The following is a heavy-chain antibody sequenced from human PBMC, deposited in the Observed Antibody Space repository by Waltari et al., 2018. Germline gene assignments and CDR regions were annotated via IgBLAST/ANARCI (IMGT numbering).Heavy chain of an antibody. CDR1: GHSFTNYW. CDR2: IYPGDSNT. Sequence: EVQLVQSGAEVKKPGESLTISCQGSGHSFTNYWIAWVRQMPGKGLEWMGIIYPGDSNTIYSPSFQGQVTMSADKSISSAYLQWNSLKASDTAMYYCARYYDFWSGYLVYWGQGTLVTVSS. CDR3: ARYYDFWSGYLVY. V-gene: IGHV5-51*03. D-gene: IGHD3-3*01. J-gene: IGHJ4*02.